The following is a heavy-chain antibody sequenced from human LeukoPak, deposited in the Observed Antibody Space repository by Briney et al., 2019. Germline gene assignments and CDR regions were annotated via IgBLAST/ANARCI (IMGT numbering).Heavy chain of an antibody. Sequence: ASVKVSCKASGYTFTGYYMHWVRQAPGQGLEWMGWINPNSGGTNYAQKLQGRVTMTTDTSTSTAYMELRSLRSDDTAVYYCAREGTMNGPFDIWGQGTMVTVSS. CDR1: GYTFTGYY. CDR2: INPNSGGT. CDR3: AREGTMNGPFDI. J-gene: IGHJ3*02. V-gene: IGHV1-2*02. D-gene: IGHD2-8*01.